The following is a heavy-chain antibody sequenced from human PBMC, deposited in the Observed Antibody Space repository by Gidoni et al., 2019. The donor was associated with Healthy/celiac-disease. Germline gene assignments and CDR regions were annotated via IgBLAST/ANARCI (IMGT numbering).Heavy chain of an antibody. CDR2: ISYDGSNK. J-gene: IGHJ4*02. CDR1: GFTFSTYA. Sequence: QVQLVASGGGVVQPGRSLRLSCAASGFTFSTYAMHWVRQAPGKGLEWVAVISYDGSNKYYADSVKGRFTISRDNSKNTLYLQMNSLRAEDTAVYYCARAHTYSYGYFDYWGQGTLVTVSS. V-gene: IGHV3-30-3*01. CDR3: ARAHTYSYGYFDY. D-gene: IGHD5-18*01.